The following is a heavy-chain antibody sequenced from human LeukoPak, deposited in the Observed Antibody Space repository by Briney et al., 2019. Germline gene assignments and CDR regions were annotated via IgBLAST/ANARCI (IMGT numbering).Heavy chain of an antibody. V-gene: IGHV1-2*02. CDR1: GYTFTDYY. CDR3: ALWDYYAMDV. J-gene: IGHJ6*02. D-gene: IGHD3-16*01. CDR2: INPNSCGT. Sequence: GASVKVSCKASGYTFTDYYVHWARQAPGQGLEWMGWINPNSCGTKYAQKFQGRVTMTRDTSITTAYMELSRLRSDDMAVYYCALWDYYAMDVWGQGTTVTVSS.